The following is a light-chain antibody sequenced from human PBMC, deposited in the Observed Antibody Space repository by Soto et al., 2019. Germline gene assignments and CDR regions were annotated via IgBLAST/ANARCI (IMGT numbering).Light chain of an antibody. Sequence: EIVMTQSPATLSVSPGERATLSSRASQSISRNLAWYQQKPGQAPSLLIFSASTRATGNPARFSGSGSGTWCTVTISSLQSEDSAVYYCYQYSNWLLFTVGTGTKVDS. CDR1: QSISRN. J-gene: IGKJ3*01. V-gene: IGKV3-15*01. CDR3: YQYSNWLLFT. CDR2: SAS.